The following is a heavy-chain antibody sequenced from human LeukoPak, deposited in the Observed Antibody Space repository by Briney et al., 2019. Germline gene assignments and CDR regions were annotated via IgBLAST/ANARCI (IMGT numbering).Heavy chain of an antibody. V-gene: IGHV1-2*02. J-gene: IGHJ4*02. CDR3: ARDRVRYCSSTSCYVFGY. D-gene: IGHD2-2*01. Sequence: ASVKVSCKASGYTFTGYYMHWVRQAPGQGLEWMGWINPNSGGTNYAQKFQGRVTMTRDTSISTAYMELSRLRSDDTAVYYCARDRVRYCSSTSCYVFGYWGQGTLVTVSS. CDR2: INPNSGGT. CDR1: GYTFTGYY.